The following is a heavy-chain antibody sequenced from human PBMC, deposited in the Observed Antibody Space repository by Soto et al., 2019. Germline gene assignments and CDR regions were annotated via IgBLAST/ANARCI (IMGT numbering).Heavy chain of an antibody. V-gene: IGHV3-33*01. J-gene: IGHJ4*02. CDR3: ARGEGTGHFDY. CDR1: GFTFSNYG. CDR2: IWYDGSNK. Sequence: QVQLVESGGGVVQPGRSLRLSCAASGFTFSNYGMHWVRQAPGKGLEWVAVIWYDGSNKYFADSVKGRCTISRDNSKNSLYLQINSLRAEDSAVYYCARGEGTGHFDYWGQGTLVTVSS. D-gene: IGHD3-9*01.